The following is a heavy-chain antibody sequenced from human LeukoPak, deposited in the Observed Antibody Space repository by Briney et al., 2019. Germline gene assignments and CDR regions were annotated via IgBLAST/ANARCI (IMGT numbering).Heavy chain of an antibody. D-gene: IGHD7-27*01. V-gene: IGHV3-15*07. Sequence: GGSLRLSCSASGFTFSSYAMHWVRQAPGKGLEWVGRIKSKSDGGTTDYAAPVKGRFTISRDDSKNTLDLQMNSLKTEDTAVYYCTTGNWGPYWGQGTLVTVSS. CDR2: IKSKSDGGTT. CDR1: GFTFSSYA. CDR3: TTGNWGPY. J-gene: IGHJ4*02.